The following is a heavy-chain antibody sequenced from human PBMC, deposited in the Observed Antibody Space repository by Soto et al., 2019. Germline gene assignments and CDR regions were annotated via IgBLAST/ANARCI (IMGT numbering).Heavy chain of an antibody. CDR3: AREGDPPSYWCSGGSCYSPVDP. CDR2: IIPILGIA. J-gene: IGHJ5*02. D-gene: IGHD2-15*01. V-gene: IGHV1-69*04. CDR1: GGTFSSYT. Sequence: GASVKVSCKASGGTFSSYTISWVRQAPGQGLEWMGRIIPILGIANYAQKFQGRVTITADKSTSTAYMELSSLRSEDTAVYYCAREGDPPSYWCSGGSCYSPVDPWGQGTLVTVSS.